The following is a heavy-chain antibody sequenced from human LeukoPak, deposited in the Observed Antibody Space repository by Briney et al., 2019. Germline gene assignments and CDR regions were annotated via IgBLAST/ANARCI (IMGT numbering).Heavy chain of an antibody. CDR3: ARGGNYGSGTYTAFDY. Sequence: ASVKVSCKASGYIFTNYFIHWVRQDPGQGLEWMGIINCGDGTASYAQKFQGRVTITADISTSTSYMELSSLRSEDTAVYYCARGGNYGSGTYTAFDYWGQGALVTVSS. D-gene: IGHD3-10*01. CDR1: GYIFTNYF. CDR2: INCGDGTA. J-gene: IGHJ4*02. V-gene: IGHV1-46*01.